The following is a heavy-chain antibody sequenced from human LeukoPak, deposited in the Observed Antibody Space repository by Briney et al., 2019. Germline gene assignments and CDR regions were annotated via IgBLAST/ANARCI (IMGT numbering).Heavy chain of an antibody. D-gene: IGHD6-13*01. CDR1: GFILSNYA. Sequence: GGSLRLSCAASGFILSNYALMWVRQAPGKGLEWVSSITGRGDETFYADSVKGRFSLSRDNSKNMLYLQMYSLGAEDTAIYYCAKGAAAGLVDWFDPWGQGTLVTVSS. J-gene: IGHJ5*02. CDR3: AKGAAAGLVDWFDP. CDR2: ITGRGDET. V-gene: IGHV3-23*01.